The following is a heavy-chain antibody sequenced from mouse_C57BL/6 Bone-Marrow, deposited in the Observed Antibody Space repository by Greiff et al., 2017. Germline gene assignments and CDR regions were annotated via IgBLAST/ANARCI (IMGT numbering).Heavy chain of an antibody. D-gene: IGHD2-3*01. CDR3: ARLDGYPWYFDV. CDR2: INPGSGGT. Sequence: QVQLQQSGAELVRPGNSVKVSCKASGYAFTNYLIEWVKQRPGQGLEWIGVINPGSGGTNYNEKFKGKATLTADKSSSTAYMKLSSLTSEDSAVYFCARLDGYPWYFDVWGTGTTVTVSS. J-gene: IGHJ1*03. CDR1: GYAFTNYL. V-gene: IGHV1-54*01.